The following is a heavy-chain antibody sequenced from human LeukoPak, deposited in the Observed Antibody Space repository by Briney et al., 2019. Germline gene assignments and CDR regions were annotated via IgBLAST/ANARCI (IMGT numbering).Heavy chain of an antibody. J-gene: IGHJ4*02. CDR1: GGSISSGSYF. V-gene: IGHV4-61*02. D-gene: IGHD3-22*01. Sequence: SETLSLTCTVSGGSISSGSYFWSWIRQPAGKGLEWIGRIYTSGSTKYNPSLKSRVTISVDMSKNQFSLKLSSVTAADTAVYYCARDQYYYDSSGYYRFDYWGQGTLVTVSS. CDR3: ARDQYYYDSSGYYRFDY. CDR2: IYTSGST.